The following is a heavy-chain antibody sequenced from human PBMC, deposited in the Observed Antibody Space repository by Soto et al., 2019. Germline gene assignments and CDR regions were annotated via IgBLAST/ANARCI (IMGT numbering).Heavy chain of an antibody. CDR1: GGSISSYY. D-gene: IGHD5-12*01. CDR2: IYYSGST. V-gene: IGHV4-59*01. Sequence: SETLSLTCTVSGGSISSYYWSWIRQPPGKGLEWIGYIYYSGSTNYSPSLKSRVTISVDTSKNQFSLKLSSVTAADTAVYYCARDYDGDDAFDIWGQGTMVTVS. CDR3: ARDYDGDDAFDI. J-gene: IGHJ3*02.